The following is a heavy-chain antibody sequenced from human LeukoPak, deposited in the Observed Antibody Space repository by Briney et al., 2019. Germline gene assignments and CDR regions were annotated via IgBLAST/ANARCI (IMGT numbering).Heavy chain of an antibody. J-gene: IGHJ3*02. CDR3: AKDRRELGLDAFDI. CDR2: ISSSSTYI. V-gene: IGHV3-21*04. Sequence: GGSPRLSCAASGFTFSSYTMNWVRQAPGKGLEWVSSISSSSTYIYYADSVKGRFTISRDNSKNTLYLQMNSLRAEDTAVYYCAKDRRELGLDAFDIWGQGTMVTVSS. CDR1: GFTFSSYT. D-gene: IGHD1-26*01.